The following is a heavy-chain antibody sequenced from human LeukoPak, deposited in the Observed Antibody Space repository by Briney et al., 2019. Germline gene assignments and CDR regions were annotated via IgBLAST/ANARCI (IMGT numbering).Heavy chain of an antibody. J-gene: IGHJ4*02. CDR3: ARDQGSSGPY. CDR1: GFTFSSYA. Sequence: GGSLRLSCAASGFTFSSYAMHWVRQAPGKGLEWVAVISYDGSNKYYADSVKGRFTISRDNSKNTLYLQMNSLRAEDTAVYYCARDQGSSGPYWGQGTLVTVSS. V-gene: IGHV3-30-3*01. CDR2: ISYDGSNK. D-gene: IGHD3-22*01.